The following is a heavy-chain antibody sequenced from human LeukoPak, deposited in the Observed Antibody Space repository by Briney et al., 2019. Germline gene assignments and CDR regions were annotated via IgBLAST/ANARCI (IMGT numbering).Heavy chain of an antibody. D-gene: IGHD3-10*01. CDR2: INSDGSST. Sequence: PGGSLRLSCAASGFTFSNYWMHWVRQAPGKGLVWVSRINSDGSSTTYADSVKGRFTISRDNAKNTLYLQMNSLRAEDTAVYFCATREGAGTYLNYWGQGTLATVSS. V-gene: IGHV3-74*01. CDR1: GFTFSNYW. J-gene: IGHJ4*02. CDR3: ATREGAGTYLNY.